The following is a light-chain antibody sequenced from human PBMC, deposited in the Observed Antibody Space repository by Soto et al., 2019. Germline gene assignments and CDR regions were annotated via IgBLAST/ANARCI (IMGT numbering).Light chain of an antibody. CDR3: QQYGSSPPT. J-gene: IGKJ1*01. V-gene: IGKV3-20*01. Sequence: SVLNQSPGTLSLSPGERTTLHCRASQSISRYLAWYQQKPGQGPRLLIYGASSRATGTPDRFSGSGSGTDFALTINRLEPEDFALYYCQQYGSSPPTFGQGTKVDIK. CDR2: GAS. CDR1: QSISRY.